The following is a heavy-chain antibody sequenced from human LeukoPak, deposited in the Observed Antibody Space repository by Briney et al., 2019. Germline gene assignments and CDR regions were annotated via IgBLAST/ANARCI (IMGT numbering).Heavy chain of an antibody. J-gene: IGHJ4*02. V-gene: IGHV3-30*18. Sequence: GRSLRLSCAASGFTFSSYGMHWVRQAPGKGLEWVAVISYDGSNKYYADSVKGRFTISRDNSKNTLYLQMNSLRAEGTAVYYCAKDPFDYWGQGTLVTVSS. CDR2: ISYDGSNK. CDR3: AKDPFDY. CDR1: GFTFSSYG.